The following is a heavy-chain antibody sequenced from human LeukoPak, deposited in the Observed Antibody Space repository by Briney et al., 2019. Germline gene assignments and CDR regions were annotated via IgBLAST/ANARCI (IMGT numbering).Heavy chain of an antibody. CDR2: FDPEDGET. Sequence: GASVKVSCKASGYIFSSYGISWVRQAPGKGLEWMGGFDPEDGETFYAQKFQGRVTMTEDTSTDTAYMELSSLRSEDTAVYYCATQLGYCSGGSCYKPNWFDPWGQGTLVTVSS. CDR3: ATQLGYCSGGSCYKPNWFDP. J-gene: IGHJ5*02. V-gene: IGHV1-24*01. D-gene: IGHD2-15*01. CDR1: GYIFSSYG.